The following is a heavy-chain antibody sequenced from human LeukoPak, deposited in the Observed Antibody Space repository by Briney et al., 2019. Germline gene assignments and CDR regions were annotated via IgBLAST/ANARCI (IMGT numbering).Heavy chain of an antibody. V-gene: IGHV3-23*01. CDR1: GFTFDDYA. CDR2: ISGSGGST. J-gene: IGHJ4*02. Sequence: PGGSLRLSCAASGFTFDDYAMHWVRQAPGKGLEWVSTISGSGGSTYYADSVKGRFTISRDNSKNTLYLQMNSLRVEDTAVYYCAKLGGQLVRGYFDYWGQGTLVTVSS. D-gene: IGHD1-1*01. CDR3: AKLGGQLVRGYFDY.